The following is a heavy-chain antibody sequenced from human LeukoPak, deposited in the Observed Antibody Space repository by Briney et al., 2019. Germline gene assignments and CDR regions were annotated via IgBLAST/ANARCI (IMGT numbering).Heavy chain of an antibody. CDR3: AKDASKRGSGGAFDI. CDR2: MSGSGGST. J-gene: IGHJ3*02. V-gene: IGHV3-23*01. D-gene: IGHD2-15*01. CDR1: GFTFSTYA. Sequence: GGSLRLSCAASGFTFSTYAMSSVRQAPGKGLEWVSCMSGSGGSTYYADSVKGRFTISRDNSKNTLYLQMNSLRAEDTAVYYCAKDASKRGSGGAFDIWGQGTMVTVSP.